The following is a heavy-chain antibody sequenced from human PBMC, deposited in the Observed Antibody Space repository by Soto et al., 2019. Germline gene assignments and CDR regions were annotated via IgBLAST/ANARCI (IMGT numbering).Heavy chain of an antibody. V-gene: IGHV5-51*01. Sequence: GSLKISCQGSGYSFTNYWIGWVRQMPGKGLEWMGSIWPGDSETRYSPSFQGQVTISADKSISAAYLQWSSLKASDAAMYYCAIGGDWYFFDMWAQGTMVTVSS. CDR2: IWPGDSET. J-gene: IGHJ3*02. D-gene: IGHD2-21*02. CDR3: AIGGDWYFFDM. CDR1: GYSFTNYW.